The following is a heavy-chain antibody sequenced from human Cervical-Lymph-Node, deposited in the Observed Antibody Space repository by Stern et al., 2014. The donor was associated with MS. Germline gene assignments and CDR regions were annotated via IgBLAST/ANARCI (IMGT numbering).Heavy chain of an antibody. V-gene: IGHV2-5*02. CDR2: IYWDDDK. CDR1: GFSLSTSGVG. D-gene: IGHD3-10*01. J-gene: IGHJ4*02. CDR3: ARYYGSGSYYPDRPPSTFDY. Sequence: QVTLKESGPTLVKPTQTLTLTCTFSGFSLSTSGVGVGWIRQPPGKALEWLALIYWDDDKRYSPSLKSRLTITKDTSKNQVVLTMTNMDPVDTATYYCARYYGSGSYYPDRPPSTFDYWGQGTLVTVSS.